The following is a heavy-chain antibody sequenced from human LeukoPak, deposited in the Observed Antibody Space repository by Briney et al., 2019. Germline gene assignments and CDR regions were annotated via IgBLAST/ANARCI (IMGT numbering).Heavy chain of an antibody. CDR2: INPNSGGT. D-gene: IGHD5-12*01. CDR1: GYTFTGYY. Sequence: ASVKVSCKASGYTFTGYYMHWVRQAPGQGLEWMGWINPNSGGTNYAQKFQGRVTMTRDTSISTAYMELSRLRSDDTAVYYCARDGRERWLSGIEDYWGQGTLVTVSS. V-gene: IGHV1-2*02. J-gene: IGHJ4*02. CDR3: ARDGRERWLSGIEDY.